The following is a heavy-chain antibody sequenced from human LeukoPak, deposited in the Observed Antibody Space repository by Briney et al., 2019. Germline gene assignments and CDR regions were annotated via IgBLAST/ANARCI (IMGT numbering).Heavy chain of an antibody. CDR3: VRAAQEGRDSLTGIQTGNWFNP. J-gene: IGHJ5*02. V-gene: IGHV1-8*01. Sequence: ASVKVSCKASGYTFISYDVNWVRQAPGQGPEWIGWMNPNSGNTGYAQKFQGRVNLTRNTSISTAYMELSSLRSEDTAVYYCVRAAQEGRDSLTGIQTGNWFNPWGQGTLVTVSS. CDR1: GYTFISYD. CDR2: MNPNSGNT. D-gene: IGHD3-9*01.